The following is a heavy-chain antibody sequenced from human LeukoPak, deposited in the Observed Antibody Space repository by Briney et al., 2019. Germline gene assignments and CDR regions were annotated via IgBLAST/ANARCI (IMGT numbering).Heavy chain of an antibody. Sequence: ASVKVSCKASGYTFPRYGVSWVRQAPGQGLEWMGWISTYNGNTNYAQKLQGRVTMTTDTSTSRVYMDLRSLRSDDTAVYYCARDRAGSAWYTTFDYWGQGTLVTVSS. CDR1: GYTFPRYG. V-gene: IGHV1-18*01. D-gene: IGHD6-19*01. CDR2: ISTYNGNT. J-gene: IGHJ4*02. CDR3: ARDRAGSAWYTTFDY.